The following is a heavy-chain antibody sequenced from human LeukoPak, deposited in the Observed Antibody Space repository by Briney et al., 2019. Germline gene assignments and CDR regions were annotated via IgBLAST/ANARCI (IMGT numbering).Heavy chain of an antibody. CDR1: GGSISSGGYY. Sequence: KPSETLSLTCTVSGGSISSGGYYWSWIRQHPGKGLEWIGYIYYSGSTYYNPSLKSRVTISVDTSKNQFPLKLSSVTAADTAVYYCARDSYYYDSSGYSLPAFDIWGQGTMVTVSS. J-gene: IGHJ3*02. CDR2: IYYSGST. V-gene: IGHV4-31*03. CDR3: ARDSYYYDSSGYSLPAFDI. D-gene: IGHD3-22*01.